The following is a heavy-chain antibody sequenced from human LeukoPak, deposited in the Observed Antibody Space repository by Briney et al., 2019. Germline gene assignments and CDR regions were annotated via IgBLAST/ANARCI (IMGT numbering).Heavy chain of an antibody. CDR2: IKQDGSEK. Sequence: GGSLRLSCAASGFTFSTCWMSWVRQAPGKGLEWVASIKQDGSEKYYVDSVKGRFTISRDNAKNSLSLQMNSLRAEDMAVYYCARDDWAASGFYGMDVWGRGTTVTVSS. V-gene: IGHV3-7*01. CDR3: ARDDWAASGFYGMDV. CDR1: GFTFSTCW. J-gene: IGHJ6*02. D-gene: IGHD2-15*01.